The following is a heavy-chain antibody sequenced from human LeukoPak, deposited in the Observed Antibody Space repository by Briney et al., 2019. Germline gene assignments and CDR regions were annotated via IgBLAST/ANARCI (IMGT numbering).Heavy chain of an antibody. Sequence: SSVKVSCKASGYTFTGYYMHWVRQAPGQGLEGMGWINPNSGGTNYAQKFSGRVTMNTDTSISTAYMELSRLRSDDPAVYYCARVGLTFGGGDYWGQGTLVTVSS. CDR3: ARVGLTFGGGDY. V-gene: IGHV1-2*02. CDR2: INPNSGGT. CDR1: GYTFTGYY. D-gene: IGHD3-16*01. J-gene: IGHJ4*02.